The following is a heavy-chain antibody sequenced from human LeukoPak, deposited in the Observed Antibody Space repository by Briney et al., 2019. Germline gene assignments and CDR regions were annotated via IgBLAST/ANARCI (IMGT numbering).Heavy chain of an antibody. V-gene: IGHV3-33*01. J-gene: IGHJ4*02. CDR3: ARDGSIAVAGPPLDY. CDR1: GFTFSSYG. D-gene: IGHD6-19*01. Sequence: GGSLRLSCAASGFTFSSYGMHWVRQAPGKGLEWVAVIWYDGGNKYYADSVKGRFTISRDNSKNALYLQMNSLRAEDTAVYYCARDGSIAVAGPPLDYWGQGTLVTVSS. CDR2: IWYDGGNK.